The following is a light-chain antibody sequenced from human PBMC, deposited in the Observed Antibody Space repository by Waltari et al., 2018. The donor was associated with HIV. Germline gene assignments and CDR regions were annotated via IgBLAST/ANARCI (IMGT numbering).Light chain of an antibody. CDR3: QQSYSTLGT. CDR1: QGISNY. CDR2: AAS. J-gene: IGKJ1*01. V-gene: IGKV1-39*01. Sequence: DIQMTQSPSSLSASVGDRVTITCRARQGISNYLNWYQQRVGAAPNLLIFAASTLQSGVPPRVIGSGSGADFTLTSTSLKPEECATYYCQQSYSTLGTFGQGTKVEI.